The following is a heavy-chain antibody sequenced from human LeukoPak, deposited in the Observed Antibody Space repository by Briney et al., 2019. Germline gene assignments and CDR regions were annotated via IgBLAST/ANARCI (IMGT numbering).Heavy chain of an antibody. CDR1: GGSISSYY. Sequence: SETLSLTCTVSGGSISSYYWSWIRQPPGKGLEWIGCIYTSGSTNYNPSLKSRVTISVDTSKNQFSPKLSSVTAADTAVYYCARLLGFNYWFDPWGQGTLVTVSS. CDR3: ARLLGFNYWFDP. CDR2: IYTSGST. J-gene: IGHJ5*02. D-gene: IGHD1-1*01. V-gene: IGHV4-4*09.